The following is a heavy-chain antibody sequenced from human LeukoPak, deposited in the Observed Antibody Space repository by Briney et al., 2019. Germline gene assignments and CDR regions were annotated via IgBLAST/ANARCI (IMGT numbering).Heavy chain of an antibody. Sequence: GGSLRLSCAASGFTFSSFAMSWVRQAPGKGLEWVSFISGSGDTTYYADSVKGRFTISRDNSKNTLYLQMNSLRAEDTAVYYCAKSRGESRGASNYWGQGTLVTVSS. V-gene: IGHV3-23*01. J-gene: IGHJ4*02. CDR1: GFTFSSFA. CDR3: AKSRGESRGASNY. D-gene: IGHD1-26*01. CDR2: ISGSGDTT.